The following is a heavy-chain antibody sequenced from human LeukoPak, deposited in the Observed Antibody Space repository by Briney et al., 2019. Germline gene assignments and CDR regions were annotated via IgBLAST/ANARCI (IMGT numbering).Heavy chain of an antibody. CDR3: AKEGAGHSYGRNPFDY. J-gene: IGHJ4*02. CDR1: GFTFSSYA. CDR2: ISGSGGST. Sequence: PGGSLRLSCAASGFTFSSYAMSWVRQAPGKGLEWVSAISGSGGSTYYADSVKGRFTISRDNSKNTLYLQMNSLRAEDTAVYYCAKEGAGHSYGRNPFDYWGQGTLVTVSS. V-gene: IGHV3-23*01. D-gene: IGHD5-18*01.